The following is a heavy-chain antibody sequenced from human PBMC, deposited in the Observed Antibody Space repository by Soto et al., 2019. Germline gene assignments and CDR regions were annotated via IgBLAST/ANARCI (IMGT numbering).Heavy chain of an antibody. CDR3: TTVEVGGYCSSTSCNLDREFDY. CDR2: IKSKTDGGAT. J-gene: IGHJ4*02. Sequence: GGSLRLSCAASGFTFSNAWMSWVRQAPGKGLEWVARIKSKTDGGATDYAAPGKGRFTILRDDSKTTLYLQMNSVKTQDTAVEYCTTVEVGGYCSSTSCNLDREFDYWGQGTLVTVSS. CDR1: GFTFSNAW. V-gene: IGHV3-15*01. D-gene: IGHD2-2*01.